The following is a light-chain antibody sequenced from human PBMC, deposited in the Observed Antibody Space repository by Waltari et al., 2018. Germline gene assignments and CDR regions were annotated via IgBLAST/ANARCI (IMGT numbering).Light chain of an antibody. CDR1: NSDVGSYNL. Sequence: QSALTQPASVSGSPGQSTTISCTGTNSDVGSYNLVSWYQQHPGKAPKLMIYESSERHSGVSNRFSGSKACNTASLTIAGVQAEDEADYYCFSYAGSTTLYVFGTGTKVTVL. CDR3: FSYAGSTTLYV. CDR2: ESS. V-gene: IGLV2-23*01. J-gene: IGLJ1*01.